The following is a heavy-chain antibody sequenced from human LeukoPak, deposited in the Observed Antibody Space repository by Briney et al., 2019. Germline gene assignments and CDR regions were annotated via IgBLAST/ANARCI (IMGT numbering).Heavy chain of an antibody. CDR2: IYYSGTT. V-gene: IGHV4-30-4*08. CDR1: GDSISSGDHY. Sequence: SQTLSLTCTVSGDSISSGDHYWSWIRQPPGKGLEWIGNIYYSGTTYYNPSLKSRVTISVDTSKNQFSLKLSSVTAADTAIYYCARGAYSYDSSGYYSAFDIWGQGTMVTVSS. D-gene: IGHD3-22*01. J-gene: IGHJ3*02. CDR3: ARGAYSYDSSGYYSAFDI.